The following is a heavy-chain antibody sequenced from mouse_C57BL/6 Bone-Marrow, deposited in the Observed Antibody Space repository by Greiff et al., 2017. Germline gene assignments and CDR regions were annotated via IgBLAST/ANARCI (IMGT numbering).Heavy chain of an antibody. Sequence: QVQLQQPGAELVKPGASVKLSCKASGYTFTSYWMQWVKQRPGQGLEWIGEIDPSDSYTNYNQKLKGKATLTVDTSSSTAYMQLSSLTSEDSAVYYCAKSGGTTVVGYFDYWGQGTTLTVSS. CDR1: GYTFTSYW. CDR3: AKSGGTTVVGYFDY. J-gene: IGHJ2*01. CDR2: IDPSDSYT. V-gene: IGHV1-50*01. D-gene: IGHD1-1*01.